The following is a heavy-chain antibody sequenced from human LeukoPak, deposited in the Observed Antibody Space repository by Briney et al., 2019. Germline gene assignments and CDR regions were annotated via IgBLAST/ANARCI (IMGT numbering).Heavy chain of an antibody. CDR3: ARRSAAKDAFDI. V-gene: IGHV3-7*01. Sequence: GGSLRLSCAASGFTVSNSWMTWVRQAPGKGLEWVASMNQDDSARYYVESVKGRFTISRDTSKNSVHLQMNSLRAEDTAVYYCARRSAAKDAFDIWGQGTMVTVSS. CDR2: MNQDDSAR. J-gene: IGHJ3*02. D-gene: IGHD6-25*01. CDR1: GFTVSNSW.